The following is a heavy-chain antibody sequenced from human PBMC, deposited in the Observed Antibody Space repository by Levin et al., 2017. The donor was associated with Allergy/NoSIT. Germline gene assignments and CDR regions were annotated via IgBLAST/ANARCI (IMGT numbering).Heavy chain of an antibody. CDR1: AFSFSSYA. CDR3: AKEGSGGSYGSY. V-gene: IGHV3-23*01. D-gene: IGHD1-26*01. CDR2: ISGSGGRT. J-gene: IGHJ4*02. Sequence: GGSLRLSCAASAFSFSSYAMSWVRQAPGKGLEWVSAISGSGGRTYYADSVKGRFTISRDNSKNTLFLQMNSLRAEDTAVYYCAKEGSGGSYGSYWGQGTLVTVSS.